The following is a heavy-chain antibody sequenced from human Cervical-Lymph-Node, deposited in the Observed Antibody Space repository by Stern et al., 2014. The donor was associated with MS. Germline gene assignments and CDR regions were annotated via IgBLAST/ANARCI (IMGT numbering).Heavy chain of an antibody. V-gene: IGHV3-9*01. CDR1: GFTFDDYA. Sequence: QLVESGGGLVQPGRSLRLSCAASGFTFDDYAMHWVRQAPGKGLEWVSSISWNSNSMTYADSVKGRFTISRDNAKNSLYLQMSSLRAEDTALYYCTKATYYGAALDYWGQGTLVTVSS. CDR2: ISWNSNSM. D-gene: IGHD4-17*01. CDR3: TKATYYGAALDY. J-gene: IGHJ4*02.